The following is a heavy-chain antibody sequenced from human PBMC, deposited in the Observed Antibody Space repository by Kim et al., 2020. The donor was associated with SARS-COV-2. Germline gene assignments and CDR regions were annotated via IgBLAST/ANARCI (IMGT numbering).Heavy chain of an antibody. Sequence: GGSLRLSCAASGFTFSSYAMHWVRQAPGKGLEWVAVISYDGSNKYYADSVKGRFTISRDNSKNTLYLQMNSLRAEDTAVYYCARDPLGYCSGGSCYYYY. CDR2: ISYDGSNK. D-gene: IGHD2-15*01. V-gene: IGHV3-30*04. CDR3: ARDPLGYCSGGSCYYYY. CDR1: GFTFSSYA. J-gene: IGHJ6*03.